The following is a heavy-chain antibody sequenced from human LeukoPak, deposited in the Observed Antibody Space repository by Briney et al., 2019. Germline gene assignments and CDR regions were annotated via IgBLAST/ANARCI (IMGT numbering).Heavy chain of an antibody. CDR2: IIPILGIA. CDR3: ARVGSGYAQRAFDI. J-gene: IGHJ3*02. D-gene: IGHD5-12*01. Sequence: GASVKVSCKASGGTFSSYAISWVRQAPGQGLEWMGRIIPILGIANYAQKFQGRVTITADKSTSTAYMELSSLRSEDTAVYYCARVGSGYAQRAFDIWGQGTMVTVSS. V-gene: IGHV1-69*04. CDR1: GGTFSSYA.